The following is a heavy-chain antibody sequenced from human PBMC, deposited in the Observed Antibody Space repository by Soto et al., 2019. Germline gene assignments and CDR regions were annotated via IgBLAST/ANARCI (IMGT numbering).Heavy chain of an antibody. CDR1: GYMFREND. CDR3: VRAPLDYYSADYFDN. J-gene: IGHJ4*02. Sequence: ASLKVSCKSSGYMFRENDINWVRQATGQGLEWMGWMNPNSGNTGYAQKFQGRVIMTRDTSTSTAYMELSSLRSEDTAVYFCVRAPLDYYSADYFDNWGQGTPVTVSS. CDR2: MNPNSGNT. D-gene: IGHD2-21*01. V-gene: IGHV1-8*01.